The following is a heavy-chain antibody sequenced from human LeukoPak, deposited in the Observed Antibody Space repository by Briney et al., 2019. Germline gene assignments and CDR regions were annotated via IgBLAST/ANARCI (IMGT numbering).Heavy chain of an antibody. Sequence: ASVKVSCKASGYTFTSYGISWVRQAPGQGLEWMGWISAYNGNTNYAQKLQGRVTMTTDTSTSTAYMELRSLRSDDTAVYYCARVGGDYDDSSGLAILWGQGTLVTVSS. V-gene: IGHV1-18*01. CDR3: ARVGGDYDDSSGLAIL. CDR2: ISAYNGNT. J-gene: IGHJ4*02. D-gene: IGHD3-22*01. CDR1: GYTFTSYG.